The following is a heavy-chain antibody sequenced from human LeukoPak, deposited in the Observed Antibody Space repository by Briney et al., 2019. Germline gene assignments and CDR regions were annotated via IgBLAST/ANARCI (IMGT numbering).Heavy chain of an antibody. Sequence: GGSLRLSCAASGFTFSSYGMSWVRQAPGKGLEWVSAISGSGGSTYYADSVKGRFTISRDNSKNTLYLQMNSLRAEDTAVYYCAREGLINYYDSSGYFDYWGQGTLVTVSS. CDR1: GFTFSSYG. V-gene: IGHV3-23*01. J-gene: IGHJ4*02. CDR2: ISGSGGST. D-gene: IGHD3-22*01. CDR3: AREGLINYYDSSGYFDY.